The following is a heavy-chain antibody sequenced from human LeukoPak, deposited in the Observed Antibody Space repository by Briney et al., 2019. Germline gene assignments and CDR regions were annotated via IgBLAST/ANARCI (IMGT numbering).Heavy chain of an antibody. CDR2: TYYRSKWYN. CDR3: ARGSIAAAGIWNNWFDP. D-gene: IGHD6-13*01. J-gene: IGHJ5*02. CDR1: GDSVSSNSAA. Sequence: SQTLSLTCAISGDSVSSNSAAWDWIRQSPSRGLEWLGRTYYRSKWYNDYAVSVKSRITINPDTSKNQFSLQLNSVTPEDTAVYYCARGSIAAAGIWNNWFDPWGQGTLVTVSS. V-gene: IGHV6-1*01.